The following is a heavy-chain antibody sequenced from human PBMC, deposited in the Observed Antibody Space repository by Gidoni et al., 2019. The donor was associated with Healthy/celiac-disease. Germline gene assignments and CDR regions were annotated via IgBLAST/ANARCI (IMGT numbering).Heavy chain of an antibody. CDR2: ISGSGGRT. CDR3: AKRRHDTSGFDY. Sequence: EVQLLESGGGLVQPGGSLRLSCAAFGFTFSSYAMSWVRQAPGKGLEWVSAISGSGGRTYYADSVKGRFTISRDNSKNTLYLQMNSLRAEDTAVYYCAKRRHDTSGFDYWGQGTLVTVSS. CDR1: GFTFSSYA. D-gene: IGHD3-22*01. V-gene: IGHV3-23*01. J-gene: IGHJ4*02.